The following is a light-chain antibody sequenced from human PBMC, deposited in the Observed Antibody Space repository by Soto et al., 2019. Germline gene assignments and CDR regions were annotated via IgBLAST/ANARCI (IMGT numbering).Light chain of an antibody. V-gene: IGKV3-20*01. CDR2: GAS. CDR3: QQYGSSPRT. CDR1: QSVGSIY. Sequence: DIVLTQCPGTLSLSPGERATLSCRASQSVGSIYLAWYQQKPGQAPRLLIHGASNRASGIPDRFSGSGSGTDFTLTISRLEPEDFAVYYRQQYGSSPRTFGQGTKVDI. J-gene: IGKJ1*01.